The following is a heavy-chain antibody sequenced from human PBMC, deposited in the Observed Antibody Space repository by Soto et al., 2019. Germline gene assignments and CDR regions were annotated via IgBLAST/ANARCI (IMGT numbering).Heavy chain of an antibody. Sequence: ASVKVSCKASGYTFTSYGISWVRQAPGQGLEWVGWISAYNGNTNYAQKLQGRVTMTTDTSTSTAYMELRSLRSDDTAVYYCARGSPYVAVDTFDYWGQGTLVTVSS. CDR1: GYTFTSYG. CDR2: ISAYNGNT. J-gene: IGHJ4*02. V-gene: IGHV1-18*04. CDR3: ARGSPYVAVDTFDY. D-gene: IGHD6-19*01.